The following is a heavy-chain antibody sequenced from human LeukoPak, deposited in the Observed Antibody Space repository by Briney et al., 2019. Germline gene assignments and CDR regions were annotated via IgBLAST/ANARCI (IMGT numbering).Heavy chain of an antibody. J-gene: IGHJ3*02. CDR1: GGSISSYY. CDR2: IYYSGST. D-gene: IGHD4-17*01. Sequence: SETLSLTCTVSGGSISSYYWSWIRQPPGKGLEWIGYIYYSGSTNYNPSLKSRVTISVDTSKNQFSLKLSSVTAADTAVYYCARDGDYGDYDAFDIWGQGTMVTVSS. CDR3: ARDGDYGDYDAFDI. V-gene: IGHV4-59*12.